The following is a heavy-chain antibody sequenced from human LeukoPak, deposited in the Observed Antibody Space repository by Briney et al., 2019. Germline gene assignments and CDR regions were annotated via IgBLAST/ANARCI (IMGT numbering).Heavy chain of an antibody. D-gene: IGHD3-22*01. J-gene: IGHJ3*02. CDR3: AKGDSSGSLDAFDI. CDR2: ISYDGSNK. Sequence: GGSLRLSCAASGFTFSSYGMHWVRQAPGKGLEWVAVISYDGSNKYYADSVKGRFTISRDNSKNTLYLQMNSLRAEDTAVYYCAKGDSSGSLDAFDIWGQGTMVTVSS. V-gene: IGHV3-30*18. CDR1: GFTFSSYG.